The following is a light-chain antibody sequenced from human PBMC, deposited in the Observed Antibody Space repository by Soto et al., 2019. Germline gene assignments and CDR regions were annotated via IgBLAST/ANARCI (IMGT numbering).Light chain of an antibody. V-gene: IGLV2-14*01. J-gene: IGLJ2*01. CDR1: SSDVGGYNS. CDR2: AVT. CDR3: SSYRSGSTLVV. Sequence: QSALTQPASVSGSPGQSITISCTGTSSDVGGYNSVSWYQQHPGKAPKLMVYAVTNRPSGVSDRFSGSKSGKTASLTISGLQAEDEADYYCSSYRSGSTLVVFGGGTKLTVL.